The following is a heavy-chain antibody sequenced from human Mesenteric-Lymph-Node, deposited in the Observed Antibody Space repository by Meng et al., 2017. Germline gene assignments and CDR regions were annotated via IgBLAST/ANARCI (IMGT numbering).Heavy chain of an antibody. CDR2: IYVGGSP. V-gene: IGHV3-66*01. CDR1: GFTVSSNY. CDR3: ARDIRAEGDAYIDD. D-gene: IGHD3-10*01. Sequence: EVQLVESGGGVVQPGGSLRPSCAASGFTVSSNYMSWVRQAPGKGLEWVSVIYVGGSPYYADSVRGRFTISRDISKNTLSLQMNSLTAEDSAVYYCARDIRAEGDAYIDDWGQGTLVTVSS. J-gene: IGHJ4*02.